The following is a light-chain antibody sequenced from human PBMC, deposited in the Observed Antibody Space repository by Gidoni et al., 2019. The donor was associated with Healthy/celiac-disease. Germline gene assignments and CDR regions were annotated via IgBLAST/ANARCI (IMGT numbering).Light chain of an antibody. CDR1: QSVSSY. J-gene: IGKJ2*01. CDR2: DAS. Sequence: EIVLTQSPATLSLSPGERATLSCRASQSVSSYLAWYQQNPGQAPRLLIDDASNRATGIPALFSGSGSGTDFTLTISSLGPEDFAVYYCQQRSNWPPMYTFGQGTKLEIK. V-gene: IGKV3-11*01. CDR3: QQRSNWPPMYT.